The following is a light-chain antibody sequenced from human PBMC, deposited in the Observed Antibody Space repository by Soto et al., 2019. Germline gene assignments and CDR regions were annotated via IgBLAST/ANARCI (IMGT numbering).Light chain of an antibody. CDR2: EAS. Sequence: DIQMTQSPSTLSASAGDRVTITCRASQSISSWLAWYQLKPGKAPKLLIYEASSLESGVPSRFSGSRSGTEFTLTISSLQPDDFATYYCLQFNSYPLTFGQGTKLEIK. CDR3: LQFNSYPLT. V-gene: IGKV1-5*01. J-gene: IGKJ2*01. CDR1: QSISSW.